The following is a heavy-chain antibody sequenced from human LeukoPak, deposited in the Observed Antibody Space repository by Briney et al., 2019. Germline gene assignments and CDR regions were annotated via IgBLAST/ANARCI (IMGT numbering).Heavy chain of an antibody. CDR2: IHYTGST. V-gene: IGHV4-59*01. D-gene: IGHD3-10*01. CDR1: GGSINSYY. Sequence: PSETLSLTCTVSGGSINSYYWSWIRQPPGKGLECIGYIHYTGSTNYNPSLKSRGTISVDTSKRQFSLKLSSVTAADTAIYYCARGGYYGSGNDFRFDPWGQGTLVTVSS. CDR3: ARGGYYGSGNDFRFDP. J-gene: IGHJ5*02.